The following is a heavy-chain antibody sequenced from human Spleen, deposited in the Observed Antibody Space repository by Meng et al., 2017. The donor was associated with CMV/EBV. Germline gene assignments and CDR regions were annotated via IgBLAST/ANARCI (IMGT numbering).Heavy chain of an antibody. V-gene: IGHV3-21*01. CDR1: GLSFSSYS. Sequence: GGSLRLSCAASGLSFSSYSMNWVRQAPGKGLEWVSSISGSSSYKDYADSVKGRFTISRDNAKNSLYLQMNSLRGEDTAVYYCARGATIFGVVNWAFDYWGQGTLVTVSS. CDR3: ARGATIFGVVNWAFDY. J-gene: IGHJ4*02. CDR2: ISGSSSYK. D-gene: IGHD3-3*01.